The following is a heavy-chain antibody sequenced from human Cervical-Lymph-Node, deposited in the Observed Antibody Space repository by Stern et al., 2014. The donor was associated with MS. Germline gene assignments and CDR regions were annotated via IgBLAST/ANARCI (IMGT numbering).Heavy chain of an antibody. CDR2: IYPGDSDT. CDR1: GYSFSNFW. D-gene: IGHD3-16*01. V-gene: IGHV5-51*03. CDR3: AKTLSGGSRYFDL. J-gene: IGHJ2*01. Sequence: EVQLVESGAEVKKPGESLKISCKGSGYSFSNFWIGWVRQMPEKGLEWMGIIYPGDSDTKYSPSFQGQVTISADKSISTAYLQWSSLKASDTAIYYCAKTLSGGSRYFDLWGRGTLVTVSS.